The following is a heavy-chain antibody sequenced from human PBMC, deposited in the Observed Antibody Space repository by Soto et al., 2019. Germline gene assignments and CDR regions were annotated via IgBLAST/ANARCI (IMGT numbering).Heavy chain of an antibody. CDR1: GFSFSSYG. CDR3: ARQYGIPVAGNVNDAFDI. V-gene: IGHV3-33*01. Sequence: GGSLRLSCAASGFSFSSYGMHWVRQAPGKGLEWVAVIWYDGSNKYYADSVKGRFTISRDNSKNTLYLQMNSLRAEDTAVYYCARQYGIPVAGNVNDAFDIWGQGTMVTVSS. CDR2: IWYDGSNK. J-gene: IGHJ3*02. D-gene: IGHD6-19*01.